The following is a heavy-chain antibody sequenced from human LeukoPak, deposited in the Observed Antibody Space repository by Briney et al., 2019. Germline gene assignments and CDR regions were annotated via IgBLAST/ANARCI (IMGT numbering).Heavy chain of an antibody. V-gene: IGHV4-34*01. Sequence: PSETLSLTCAVYGGSFSGYYWSWIRQPPGKGLEWIGGINHSGSTNYNPSLKSRVTISVDTSKNQFSLKLSSVTAADTAVYYCARDYGSGSKPWGQGTLVTVSS. CDR3: ARDYGSGSKP. J-gene: IGHJ5*02. CDR1: GGSFSGYY. CDR2: INHSGST. D-gene: IGHD3-10*01.